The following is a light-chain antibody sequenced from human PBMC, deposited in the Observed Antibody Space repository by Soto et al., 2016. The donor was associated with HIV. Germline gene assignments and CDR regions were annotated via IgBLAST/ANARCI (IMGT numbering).Light chain of an antibody. CDR3: QQLNYYPFT. J-gene: IGKJ3*01. CDR2: TAS. CDR1: QGINSY. Sequence: DIQLTQSPSFLSASVGDRVAITCRASQGINSYLAWYQQKPGKAPNLLIYTASTLQSGVPSRFSGSGSGTESTLTISSLQPEDFANYYCQQLNYYPFTFGPGTKVDI. V-gene: IGKV1-9*01.